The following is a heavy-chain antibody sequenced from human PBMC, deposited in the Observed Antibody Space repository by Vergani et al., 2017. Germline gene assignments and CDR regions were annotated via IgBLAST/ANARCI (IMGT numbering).Heavy chain of an antibody. V-gene: IGHV3-23*01. J-gene: IGHJ5*02. CDR3: ARERMGYCTNGVCYKSGSWFDP. CDR1: GFTFSSYA. Sequence: EVQLLESGGGLVQPGGSLRLSCAASGFTFSSYAMSWVRQAPGKGLEWVSAISGSGDRTYYADSVKGRFTISRDNSKNTLYLQMNSLRAEDTAVYYCARERMGYCTNGVCYKSGSWFDPWGQGTLVTVSS. CDR2: ISGSGDRT. D-gene: IGHD2-8*01.